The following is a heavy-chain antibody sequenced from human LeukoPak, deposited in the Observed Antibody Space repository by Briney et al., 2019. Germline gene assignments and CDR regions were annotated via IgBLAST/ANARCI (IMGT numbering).Heavy chain of an antibody. Sequence: SGGSLRLSCAASGSTFSSYAMSWVRQAPGKGLEWVSAISGSGGSTYYADSVKGRFTISRDNSKNTLYLQMNSLRAEDTAVYYCAKDRHGGNQIQYYFDYWGQGTLATVSS. CDR1: GSTFSSYA. V-gene: IGHV3-23*01. D-gene: IGHD4-23*01. CDR3: AKDRHGGNQIQYYFDY. CDR2: ISGSGGST. J-gene: IGHJ4*02.